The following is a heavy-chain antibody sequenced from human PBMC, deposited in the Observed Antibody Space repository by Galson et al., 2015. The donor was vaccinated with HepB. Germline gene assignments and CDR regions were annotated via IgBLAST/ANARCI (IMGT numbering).Heavy chain of an antibody. J-gene: IGHJ6*02. CDR1: GLTFSSYE. CDR3: ARGYGSGSVAPPYYGMDV. Sequence: SLRLSCAASGLTFSSYEMNWVRQAPGKGLEWLSYISGGGGATYYADSVEGRFTISRDNAKKSLYLLMNSLRAEDTAVYYCARGYGSGSVAPPYYGMDVWGQGTTVTVSS. V-gene: IGHV3-48*03. CDR2: ISGGGGAT. D-gene: IGHD3-10*01.